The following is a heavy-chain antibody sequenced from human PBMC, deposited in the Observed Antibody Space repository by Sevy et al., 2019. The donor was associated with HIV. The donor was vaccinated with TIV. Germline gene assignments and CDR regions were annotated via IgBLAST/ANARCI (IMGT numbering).Heavy chain of an antibody. CDR1: GFTFSSYA. CDR3: AREHPSSICSGGSCDPDGYFDY. Sequence: GGSLRLSCAASGFTFSSYAMHWVRQAPGKGLEWVAVISYDGSNKYYADSVKGRFTISRDNSKNTLYLQMNSLRAEDTDVYYCAREHPSSICSGGSCDPDGYFDYWGQGTLVTVSS. CDR2: ISYDGSNK. J-gene: IGHJ4*02. V-gene: IGHV3-30-3*01. D-gene: IGHD2-15*01.